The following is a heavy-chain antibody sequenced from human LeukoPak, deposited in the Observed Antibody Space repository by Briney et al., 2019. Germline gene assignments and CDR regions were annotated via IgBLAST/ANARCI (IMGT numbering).Heavy chain of an antibody. CDR1: GFTFSSYA. D-gene: IGHD2-2*01. J-gene: IGHJ4*02. CDR3: AKDIDCGSTSCYAFDY. V-gene: IGHV3-23*01. CDR2: ISGSGGST. Sequence: GGSLRLSCAASGFTFSSYAMSWVRQAPGKGLEWVSAISGSGGSTYYADSVKGRFTISRDNSKNTLYLQMNSLRAEDTAVYYCAKDIDCGSTSCYAFDYWGQGTLVTVSS.